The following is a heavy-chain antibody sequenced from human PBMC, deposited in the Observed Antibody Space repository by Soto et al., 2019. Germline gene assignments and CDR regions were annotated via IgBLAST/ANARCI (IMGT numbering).Heavy chain of an antibody. CDR1: GFTFSSYA. J-gene: IGHJ3*02. CDR3: AKGWSSSGWPDTDAFDI. Sequence: GGSLRLSCAASGFTFSSYAMSWVRQAPGKGLEWVSAISGSGGSTYYADSVKGRFTISRDNSKNTLYLQMNSLRAEDTAVYYCAKGWSSSGWPDTDAFDIWGQGTMVTVSS. D-gene: IGHD6-19*01. V-gene: IGHV3-23*01. CDR2: ISGSGGST.